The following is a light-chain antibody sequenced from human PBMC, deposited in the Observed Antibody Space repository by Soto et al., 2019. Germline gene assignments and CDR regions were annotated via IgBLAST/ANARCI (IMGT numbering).Light chain of an antibody. CDR1: SSDVGSYNL. J-gene: IGLJ2*01. V-gene: IGLV2-8*01. CDR3: SSYAGSNNVV. Sequence: QSALTQPASVSGSPGQSITISCTGTSSDVGSYNLVSWYQQHPGKAPKLMIYEVTKRPSGVPDRFSGSKSGNTASLTVSGLQAEDEAEYSCSSYAGSNNVVFGGGTKLTVL. CDR2: EVT.